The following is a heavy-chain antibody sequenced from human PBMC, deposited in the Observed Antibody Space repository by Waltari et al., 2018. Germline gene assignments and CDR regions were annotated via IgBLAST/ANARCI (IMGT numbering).Heavy chain of an antibody. CDR3: ASSSWAARRSSDAFDI. CDR2: IYYSGST. CDR1: GGSISSSRYY. J-gene: IGHJ3*02. D-gene: IGHD6-6*01. Sequence: QLQLQVSGPGLVKHSETLSLTCTVSGGSISSSRYYWGWIRHPPGKGLEWIGSIYYSGSTYYNPSLKSRVTMSVDTSKNQFSLKLSSVTAADTAVYYCASSSWAARRSSDAFDIWGQGTMVTVSS. V-gene: IGHV4-39*07.